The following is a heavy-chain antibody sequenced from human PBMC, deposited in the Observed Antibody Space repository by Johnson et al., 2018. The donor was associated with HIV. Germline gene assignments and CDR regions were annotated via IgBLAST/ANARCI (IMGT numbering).Heavy chain of an antibody. CDR1: GFTFSSYG. J-gene: IGHJ3*02. Sequence: QVQLVESGGGVVQPGRSLRLSCAASGFTFSSYGMHWVRQAPGKGLEWVAVIWYAGSNKYYADSVNGRFNISRDNAKNSLYLQMNSLRAEDTALYYCARSVGYYDSSAYYYVYAFDIWGQGTMVTVSS. CDR2: IWYAGSNK. D-gene: IGHD3-22*01. V-gene: IGHV3-33*01. CDR3: ARSVGYYDSSAYYYVYAFDI.